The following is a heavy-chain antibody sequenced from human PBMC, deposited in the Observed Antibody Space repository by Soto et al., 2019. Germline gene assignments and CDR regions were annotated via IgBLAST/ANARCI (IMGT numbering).Heavy chain of an antibody. V-gene: IGHV4-34*01. CDR3: AKCITALGPIGY. D-gene: IGHD6-6*01. Sequence: SETLSLTCAVYGGSFSGYYWTWIRQPPGTGLEWIGEINHSGSTNYNPSLKSRVTISVDTSKNQFSLKLSSVTAADTAVYYCAKCITALGPIGYWGQGTLVTVSS. CDR1: GGSFSGYY. J-gene: IGHJ4*02. CDR2: INHSGST.